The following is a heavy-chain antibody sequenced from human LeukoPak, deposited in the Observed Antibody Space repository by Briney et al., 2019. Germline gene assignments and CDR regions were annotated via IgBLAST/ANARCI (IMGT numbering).Heavy chain of an antibody. CDR1: GFTFSSYE. Sequence: PGGSLRLSCAASGFTFSSYEMNWVRQAPGKGLEWVSYISSSGSTIYYADSVKGRFTISRDNSKNTLYLQMNSLRAEDTAVYYCAKGEQQLVWVMDYFDYWGQGTLVTVSS. J-gene: IGHJ4*02. CDR3: AKGEQQLVWVMDYFDY. D-gene: IGHD6-13*01. CDR2: ISSSGSTI. V-gene: IGHV3-48*03.